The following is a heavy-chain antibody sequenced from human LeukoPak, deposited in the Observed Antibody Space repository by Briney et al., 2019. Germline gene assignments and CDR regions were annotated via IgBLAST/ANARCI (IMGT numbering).Heavy chain of an antibody. J-gene: IGHJ4*02. Sequence: ASVKVSCKTSGYTFSNFGINWVRQAPGQGLEWMGWISGNNDNPNYGQKFQGRFAVSTDSSTTTAYMELRNLTFDDTAVYYCARDGTSTDDYWGQGTLVTVSS. CDR3: ARDGTSTDDY. V-gene: IGHV1-18*01. CDR2: ISGNNDNP. CDR1: GYTFSNFG. D-gene: IGHD2-2*01.